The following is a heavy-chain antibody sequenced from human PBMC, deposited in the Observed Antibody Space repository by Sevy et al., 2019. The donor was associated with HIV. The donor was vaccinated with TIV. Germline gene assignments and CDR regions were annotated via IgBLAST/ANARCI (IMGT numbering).Heavy chain of an antibody. J-gene: IGHJ6*02. D-gene: IGHD3-10*01. CDR1: GFTFSSYG. Sequence: GGSLRLSCAASGFTFSSYGMHWVRQAPGKGLEWVAVISYDGSNKYYADSVKGRFTISRDNSKNTLYLQMNSLRAEDTAVYYCAKDLASGDTMDVWGQGTTATVSS. V-gene: IGHV3-30*18. CDR3: AKDLASGDTMDV. CDR2: ISYDGSNK.